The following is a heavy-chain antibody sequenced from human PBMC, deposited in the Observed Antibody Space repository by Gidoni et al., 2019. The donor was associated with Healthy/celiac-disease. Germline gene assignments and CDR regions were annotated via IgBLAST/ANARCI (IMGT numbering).Heavy chain of an antibody. J-gene: IGHJ6*02. CDR3: ARCYSVATIGYYYYYYGMDV. Sequence: QLQLQESGPGLVKPSETLSLTCTVSGGSISSSSYYWGWIRQPPGKGLEWIGSIYYSGSTYYNPSLKSRVTISVDTSKNQFSLKLSSVTAADTAVYYCARCYSVATIGYYYYYYGMDVWGQGTTVTVSS. CDR2: IYYSGST. CDR1: GGSISSSSYY. V-gene: IGHV4-39*01. D-gene: IGHD5-12*01.